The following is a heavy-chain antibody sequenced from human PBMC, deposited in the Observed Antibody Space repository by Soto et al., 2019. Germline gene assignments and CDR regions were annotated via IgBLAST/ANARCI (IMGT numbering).Heavy chain of an antibody. Sequence: QVPLVQSGAEVKKPGASVKVSCKASGYTFTSYGISWVRQAPGQGLEWMGWISAYNGNTNYAQKLQGRVTMTTDTSTSTAYMELSSLSSDDTAVYYCASDPYGDSYADHWGQGTLVTVSS. CDR3: ASDPYGDSYADH. D-gene: IGHD4-17*01. J-gene: IGHJ5*02. V-gene: IGHV1-18*01. CDR1: GYTFTSYG. CDR2: ISAYNGNT.